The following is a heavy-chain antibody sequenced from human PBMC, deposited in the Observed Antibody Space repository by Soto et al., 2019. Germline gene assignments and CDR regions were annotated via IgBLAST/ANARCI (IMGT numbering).Heavy chain of an antibody. CDR3: ARDQRYLRQGYSDY. CDR1: ACTFSDHS. V-gene: IGHV3-21*01. Sequence: EVQLVESGGGLVKPGGSLDLSCVGSACTFSDHSMNWVRQPPGKGLEWVTSIGVPGTFIYYADSVKGRFTISRDNAKNSLFLQMDSLRPEDTAVYYCARDQRYLRQGYSDYWGQGTLVTVSS. D-gene: IGHD4-4*01. J-gene: IGHJ4*02. CDR2: IGVPGTFI.